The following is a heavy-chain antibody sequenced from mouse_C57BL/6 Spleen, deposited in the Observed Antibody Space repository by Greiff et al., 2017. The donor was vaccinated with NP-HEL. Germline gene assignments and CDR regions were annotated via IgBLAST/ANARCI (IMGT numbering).Heavy chain of an antibody. CDR2: IHPNSGST. CDR1: GYTFTSYW. Sequence: QVHVKQPGAELVKPGASVKLSCKASGYTFTSYWMHWVKQRPGQGLEWIGMIHPNSGSTNYNEKFKSKATLTVDKSSSTAYMQLSSLTSEDSAVYYCARGTVDAMDYWGQGTSVTVSS. D-gene: IGHD1-1*01. V-gene: IGHV1-64*01. CDR3: ARGTVDAMDY. J-gene: IGHJ4*01.